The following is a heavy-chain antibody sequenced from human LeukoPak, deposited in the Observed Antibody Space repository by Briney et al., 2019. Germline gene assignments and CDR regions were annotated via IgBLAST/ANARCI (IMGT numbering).Heavy chain of an antibody. CDR1: GFTFSSYA. J-gene: IGHJ3*02. CDR2: ISYDGSNK. CDR3: ARDTYYYDSSGHDAFDI. Sequence: GRSLRLSCAASGFTFSSYAMHWVRQAPGKGLEWVAVISYDGSNKYYADSVKGRFTISRDNAKNSLYLQMNSLRAEDTAVYYCARDTYYYDSSGHDAFDIWGQGTMVTVSS. V-gene: IGHV3-30-3*01. D-gene: IGHD3-22*01.